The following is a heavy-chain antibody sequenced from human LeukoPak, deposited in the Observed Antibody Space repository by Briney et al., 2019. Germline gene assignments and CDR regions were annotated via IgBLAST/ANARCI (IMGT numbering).Heavy chain of an antibody. CDR3: ARGWEYSSGWYYFDY. Sequence: SQTLSLTCAISGDRVSSNSATWNWIRQSPSRGLEWLGRTYYMSKWYNDYAVSVKSRITINPDTSKNQFSLQLNSVTPEDTAVYYCARGWEYSSGWYYFDYWGQGTLVTVSS. CDR1: GDRVSSNSAT. J-gene: IGHJ4*02. V-gene: IGHV6-1*01. CDR2: TYYMSKWYN. D-gene: IGHD6-19*01.